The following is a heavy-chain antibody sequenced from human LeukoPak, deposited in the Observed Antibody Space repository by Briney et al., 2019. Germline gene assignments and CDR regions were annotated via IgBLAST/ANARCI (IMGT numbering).Heavy chain of an antibody. CDR2: IHEDGSDK. Sequence: GGSLRLSCVVSGXTFSSYWMNWVRQAPGNGLEWVANIHEDGSDKYYVDSVKGRFTISRDNAKNSLYLQMNSLRAEDTALYYCARTLRLGTPRAFDIWGRGTMVTVSS. CDR1: GXTFSSYW. CDR3: ARTLRLGTPRAFDI. D-gene: IGHD1-14*01. J-gene: IGHJ3*02. V-gene: IGHV3-7*03.